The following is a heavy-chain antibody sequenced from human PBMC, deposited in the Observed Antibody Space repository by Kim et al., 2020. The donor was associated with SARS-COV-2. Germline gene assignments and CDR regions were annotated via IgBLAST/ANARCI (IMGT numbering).Heavy chain of an antibody. D-gene: IGHD1-26*01. CDR3: ARSIVGPNAFDI. Sequence: SYAQKFQGRVTMTRDTSTSTVYMELSSLRSEDTAVYYCARSIVGPNAFDIWGQGTMVTVSS. V-gene: IGHV1-46*01. J-gene: IGHJ3*02.